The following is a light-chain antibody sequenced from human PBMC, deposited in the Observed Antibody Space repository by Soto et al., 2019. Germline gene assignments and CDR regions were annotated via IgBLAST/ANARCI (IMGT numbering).Light chain of an antibody. J-gene: IGKJ1*01. CDR2: GAS. V-gene: IGKV3-15*01. CDR3: QQYPNSPPGT. CDR1: QSVRSN. Sequence: IVWRQSPGTLSVSPGGVATVGCRASQSVRSNLAWYQQKPGQAPRLLIYGASTRATGIPARFSGSGSGTEFTLTIRRLQSADFAVYSCQQYPNSPPGTLAQGTQVDI.